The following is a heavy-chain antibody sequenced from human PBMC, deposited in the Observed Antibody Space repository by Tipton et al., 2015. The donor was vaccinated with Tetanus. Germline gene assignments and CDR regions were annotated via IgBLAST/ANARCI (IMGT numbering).Heavy chain of an antibody. Sequence: TLSLTCAVSIGSINSGSYHWDWIRQPPGKGLEWLGGIHSGGRASYNPSLKSRLTMSLDTSKNQFSLRLNSVTAADTAMYYCVRSSPIRVADKWGVDWFDPWGQGTLVTVSS. J-gene: IGHJ5*02. CDR3: VRSSPIRVADKWGVDWFDP. CDR1: IGSINSGSYH. D-gene: IGHD6-19*01. CDR2: IHSGGRA. V-gene: IGHV4-39*07.